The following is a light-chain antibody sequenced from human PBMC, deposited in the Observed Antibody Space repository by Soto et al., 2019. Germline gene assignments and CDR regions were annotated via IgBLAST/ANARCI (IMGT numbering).Light chain of an antibody. J-gene: IGKJ5*01. V-gene: IGKV1-5*01. CDR3: HSRA. CDR1: QTISRW. CDR2: DVS. Sequence: DIQLTQTPSTLSASVGDEVTITCRASQTISRWLAWYQQKPGRAPKLLIYDVSTLESGVPSRFSGSGSETEFTPTISRLQPDDFATYFCHSRAFGQGTRLE.